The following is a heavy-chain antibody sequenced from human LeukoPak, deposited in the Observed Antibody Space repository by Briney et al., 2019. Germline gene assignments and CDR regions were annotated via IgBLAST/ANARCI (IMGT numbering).Heavy chain of an antibody. V-gene: IGHV3-48*04. Sequence: GGSLRLSCAASGFIFSSYSMNWVRQAPGKGLEWVSYISSSSSTIYYADSVKGRFTISRDNAKNSLYLQMNSLRAEDTAVYYCAGAHPAYYYYMDVWGKGTTVTVSS. CDR3: AGAHPAYYYYMDV. CDR1: GFIFSSYS. J-gene: IGHJ6*03. D-gene: IGHD2-2*01. CDR2: ISSSSSTI.